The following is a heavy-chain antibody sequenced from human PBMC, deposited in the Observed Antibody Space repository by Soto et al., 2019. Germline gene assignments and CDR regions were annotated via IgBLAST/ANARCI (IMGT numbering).Heavy chain of an antibody. CDR2: ISSNGGST. V-gene: IGHV3-64D*08. Sequence: GGSLRLSCSASGFTFSSYAMHWVRQAPGKGLEYVSAISSNGGSTYYADSVKGRFTISRDNSKNTLYLQMSSLRAEDTAVYYCVKDRSVVGATRATYYFDYWGQGTLVTVSS. J-gene: IGHJ4*02. CDR3: VKDRSVVGATRATYYFDY. D-gene: IGHD1-26*01. CDR1: GFTFSSYA.